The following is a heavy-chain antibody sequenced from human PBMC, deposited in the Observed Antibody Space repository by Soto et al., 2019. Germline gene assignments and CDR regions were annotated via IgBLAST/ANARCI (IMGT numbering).Heavy chain of an antibody. CDR1: GYTFTGDY. V-gene: IGHV1-2*02. J-gene: IGHJ3*01. CDR2: INPNGGGT. Sequence: QVQLVQSGAEVKKPGASVKVSCEASGYTFTGDYIHWVRQAPGQGLEWMGWINPNGGGTHYAQTFQGRVTMTRDTSISTAYMELSRLRSDDTALYYCARDDAFDVWGQGTMVTVS. CDR3: ARDDAFDV.